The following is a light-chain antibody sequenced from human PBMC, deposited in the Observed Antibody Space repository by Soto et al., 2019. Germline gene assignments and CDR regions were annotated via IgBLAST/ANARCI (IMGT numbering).Light chain of an antibody. CDR2: EVS. CDR1: SSDVGAYNY. Sequence: QSALTQPASVSGSTGQSITISCTGTSSDVGAYNYDSWYQQHPGKAPKLMIYEVSNRPSGDSNRFSGSKSGNTASLTISGLQAEDEAYDYCSSYTTTSTLGVFGGGTKLTVL. V-gene: IGLV2-14*01. CDR3: SSYTTTSTLGV. J-gene: IGLJ3*02.